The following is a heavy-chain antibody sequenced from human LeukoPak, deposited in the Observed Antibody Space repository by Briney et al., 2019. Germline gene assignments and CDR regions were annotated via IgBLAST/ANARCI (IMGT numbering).Heavy chain of an antibody. J-gene: IGHJ6*03. V-gene: IGHV3-13*01. CDR3: ARVAYYYYYMDV. Sequence: GGSLRLSCAASGFTFSSYDMHWVRQATGKGLEWVSGIGAAGDTYYSCSVKSRFPISRENAKSSLYLQMNSLRAGDTAVYYCARVAYYYYYMDVWGKGTTVTVSS. CDR2: IGAAGDT. CDR1: GFTFSSYD.